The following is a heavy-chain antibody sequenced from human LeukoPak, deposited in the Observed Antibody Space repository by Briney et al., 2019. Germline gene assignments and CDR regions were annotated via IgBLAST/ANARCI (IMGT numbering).Heavy chain of an antibody. J-gene: IGHJ4*02. Sequence: GASVTVSCEASGYTFTSYDINWVRQAPGQGLEWMGWMNPNSGNTGYAQTFQGRVTMTRNTSISTAYMELSSLRSEDTAVYYCARGMGSGSYSAAYYFDYWGQGTLVTVSS. CDR1: GYTFTSYD. CDR2: MNPNSGNT. V-gene: IGHV1-8*01. D-gene: IGHD3-22*01. CDR3: ARGMGSGSYSAAYYFDY.